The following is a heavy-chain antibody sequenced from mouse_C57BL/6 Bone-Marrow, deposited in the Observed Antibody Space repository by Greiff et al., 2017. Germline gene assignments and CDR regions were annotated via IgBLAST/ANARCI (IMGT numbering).Heavy chain of an antibody. CDR1: CYTFTSYW. D-gene: IGHD2-5*01. Sequence: QVQLQQPGAELVRPGSSVTLSCKASCYTFTSYWMDWVKQRPGQGLEWIGKIYPSDSETHYNQKFKDKATLTVDKSSSTAYMQLSSLTSEDSAVYYCARGVYSNYGAYWGQGTLVTVSA. CDR2: IYPSDSET. V-gene: IGHV1-61*01. J-gene: IGHJ3*01. CDR3: ARGVYSNYGAY.